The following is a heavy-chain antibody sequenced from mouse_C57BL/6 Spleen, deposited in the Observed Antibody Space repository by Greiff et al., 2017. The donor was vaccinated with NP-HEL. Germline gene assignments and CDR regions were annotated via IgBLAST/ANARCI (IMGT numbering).Heavy chain of an antibody. J-gene: IGHJ1*03. CDR1: GYAFTNYL. V-gene: IGHV1-54*01. Sequence: VKLQQSGAELVRPGTSVKVSCKASGYAFTNYLIEWVKQRPGQGLEWIGVINPGSGGTNYNEKFKGKATLTADKSSSTAYMQLSSLTSEDSAVYFCASPTTVVAHFDVWGTGTTVTVSS. D-gene: IGHD1-1*01. CDR2: INPGSGGT. CDR3: ASPTTVVAHFDV.